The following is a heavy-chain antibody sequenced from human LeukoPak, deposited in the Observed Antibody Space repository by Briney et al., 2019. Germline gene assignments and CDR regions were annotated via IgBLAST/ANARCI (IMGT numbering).Heavy chain of an antibody. V-gene: IGHV3-30*03. CDR2: ISQAGSIE. J-gene: IGHJ6*03. CDR3: ARDRAVALPTYFYYMDV. CDR1: GFTFPTYV. D-gene: IGHD2-15*01. Sequence: GGSLRLSCAASGFTFPTYVIHWVRQAPGKGLEWVAVISQAGSIETYADSVRGRFSISRDNSDSTVYLQMNSLKTEDTAVYYCARDRAVALPTYFYYMDVWGKGTTVIVSS.